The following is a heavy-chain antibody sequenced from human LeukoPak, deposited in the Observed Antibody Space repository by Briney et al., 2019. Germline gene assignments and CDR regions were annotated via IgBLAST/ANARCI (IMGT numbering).Heavy chain of an antibody. CDR3: ARVTIFGVVIMDLDY. D-gene: IGHD3-3*01. CDR2: ISAYNGNT. CDR1: GYTFTSYG. Sequence: ASVKVSCKASGYTFTSYGNSWVRQAPGQGLEWMGWISAYNGNTNYAQKLQGRVTMTTDTSTSTAYMELRSLRSDDTAVYYCARVTIFGVVIMDLDYWGQGTLVTVSS. V-gene: IGHV1-18*01. J-gene: IGHJ4*02.